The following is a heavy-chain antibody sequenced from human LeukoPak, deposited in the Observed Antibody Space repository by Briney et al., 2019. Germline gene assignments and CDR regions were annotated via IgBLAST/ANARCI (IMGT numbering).Heavy chain of an antibody. CDR3: ARDLDAVVVVAATPHY. V-gene: IGHV1-2*02. Sequence: ASVKVSCKASGYTFTGYYMHWVRQAPGQGLEWMGWINPNSGGTNYAQKFQGRVTMTRDTSTSTAYMELSRLRSDDTAVYYCARDLDAVVVVAATPHYWGQGTLVTVSS. CDR2: INPNSGGT. CDR1: GYTFTGYY. J-gene: IGHJ4*02. D-gene: IGHD2-15*01.